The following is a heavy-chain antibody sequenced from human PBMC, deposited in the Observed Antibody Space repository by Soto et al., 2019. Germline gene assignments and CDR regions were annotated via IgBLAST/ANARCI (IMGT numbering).Heavy chain of an antibody. CDR2: IYYSGST. V-gene: IGHV4-59*01. CDR1: GGSISSYY. J-gene: IGHJ6*02. D-gene: IGHD3-3*01. Sequence: SETLSLTCTVSGGSISSYYWSWIRQPPGKGLEWIGYIYYSGSTNYNPSLKSRVTISVDTSKNQFSLKLSSVTAADTAVYYCARDRTIFDFGYYYYGMDVWGQGTTVTVSS. CDR3: ARDRTIFDFGYYYYGMDV.